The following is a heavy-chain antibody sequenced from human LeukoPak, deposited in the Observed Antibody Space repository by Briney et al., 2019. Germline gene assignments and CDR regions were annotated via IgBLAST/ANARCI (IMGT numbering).Heavy chain of an antibody. Sequence: GGSLRLSCAASGFTFSSYWMSWVRQTPGKGLEWVAYIKRDGSEKYYVDSVKGRFTISRDNAKNSLYLQMNSLRAEDTAMYYCARDKSNWFDPWGQGTLVTVSS. CDR3: ARDKSNWFDP. J-gene: IGHJ5*02. V-gene: IGHV3-7*01. CDR1: GFTFSSYW. CDR2: IKRDGSEK.